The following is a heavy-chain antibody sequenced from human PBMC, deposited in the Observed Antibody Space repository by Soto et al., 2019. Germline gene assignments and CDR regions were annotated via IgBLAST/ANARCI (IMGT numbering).Heavy chain of an antibody. J-gene: IGHJ4*02. D-gene: IGHD3-22*01. CDR2: INAGNGNT. CDR1: GYTFTSYA. CDR3: ARCSGYYYCDDY. Sequence: ASVKVSCKASGYTFTSYAMHWVRQAPGQRLEWMGWINAGNGNTKYSQKLQGRVTITRDTSASTAYMELSSLRSEDTAVYYCARCSGYYYCDDYWGQGTLVTVSS. V-gene: IGHV1-3*01.